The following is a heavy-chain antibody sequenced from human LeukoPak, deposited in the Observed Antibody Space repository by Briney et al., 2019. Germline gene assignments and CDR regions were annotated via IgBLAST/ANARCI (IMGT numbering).Heavy chain of an antibody. Sequence: GGSLRLSCAASGFTFSSCGMHWVRQAPGKGLEWVAVISYDGSNKYYADSVKGRFTISRDNSKNTLYLQMNSLRAEDTAVYYCAKDGGYPEYFQHWGQGTLVTVSS. CDR1: GFTFSSCG. CDR3: AKDGGYPEYFQH. J-gene: IGHJ1*01. CDR2: ISYDGSNK. D-gene: IGHD6-25*01. V-gene: IGHV3-30*18.